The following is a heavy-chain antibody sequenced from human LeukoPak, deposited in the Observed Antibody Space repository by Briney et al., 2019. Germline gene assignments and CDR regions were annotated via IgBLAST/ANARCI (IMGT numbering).Heavy chain of an antibody. CDR1: GYTFTIYD. J-gene: IGHJ4*02. CDR2: ISTYNDNT. V-gene: IGHV1-18*01. D-gene: IGHD6-6*01. Sequence: ASGTVSYKASGYTFTIYDISWVRQAPGQGLEWMGWISTYNDNTHYAQKLQGRVTMTTDTSTSTVYMELKSLRSDDTAVYYCARIQSRIIAARPGNPAFDYWGRGTLVTVSS. CDR3: ARIQSRIIAARPGNPAFDY.